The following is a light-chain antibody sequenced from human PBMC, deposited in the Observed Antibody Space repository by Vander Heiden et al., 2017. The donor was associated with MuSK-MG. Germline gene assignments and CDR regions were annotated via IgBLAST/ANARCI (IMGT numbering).Light chain of an antibody. CDR3: SSYAGSNKRV. Sequence: QSALTQPPSASGSPGQSVTISCTGTSSYVGGYNYVSWYQQHPGKGPKLMIYEVSKRPSGVPDRFSGSKSGNTASLTVSGLQAEDEADYYCSSYAGSNKRVFGGGTKLTVL. CDR2: EVS. J-gene: IGLJ3*02. V-gene: IGLV2-8*01. CDR1: SSYVGGYNY.